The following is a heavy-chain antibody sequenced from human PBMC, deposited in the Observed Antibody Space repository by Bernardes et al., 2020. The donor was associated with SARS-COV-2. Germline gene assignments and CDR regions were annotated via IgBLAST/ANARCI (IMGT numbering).Heavy chain of an antibody. CDR2: IKQDGSEK. J-gene: IGHJ6*02. CDR1: GFTFSSYW. CDR3: ARDMSVAAAATDYYYYYGMDV. V-gene: IGHV3-7*01. Sequence: GGSLRLSCAASGFTFSSYWMSWVRQAPGKGLEWVANIKQDGSEKYYVDSVKGRFTISRDNAKNSLYLQMNSLRAEDTAVYYCARDMSVAAAATDYYYYYGMDVWGQGTTVTVSS. D-gene: IGHD6-13*01.